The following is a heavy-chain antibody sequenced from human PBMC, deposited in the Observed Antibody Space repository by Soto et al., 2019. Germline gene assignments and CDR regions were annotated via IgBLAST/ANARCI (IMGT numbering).Heavy chain of an antibody. D-gene: IGHD2-15*01. CDR1: GGSISSGDYY. V-gene: IGHV4-30-4*01. CDR2: IYYSGST. J-gene: IGHJ4*02. CDR3: ARYCSGGSCYEGRSSLFDY. Sequence: QVQLQEAGPGLVKPSQTLSLTCTVSGGSISSGDYYLSWIRQPPGKGLEWIGYIYYSGSTYYNPSLKSRVTISVDTSKNQFSLKLSSVTAADTAVYYCARYCSGGSCYEGRSSLFDYWGQGTLVTVSS.